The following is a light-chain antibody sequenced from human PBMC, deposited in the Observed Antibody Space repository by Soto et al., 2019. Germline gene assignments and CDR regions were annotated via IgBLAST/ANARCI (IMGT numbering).Light chain of an antibody. V-gene: IGLV2-14*03. CDR3: AAWDDSLNGRVV. CDR2: DVS. CDR1: SSDVGGYNY. J-gene: IGLJ2*01. Sequence: QSALTQPASVSGSPGQSITISCSGTSSDVGGYNYVSWYQQHPGKAPKLMTYDVSNRPSGVSNRFSGSKSGNTASLTISGLQAEDEADYYCAAWDDSLNGRVVFGGGTKLTVL.